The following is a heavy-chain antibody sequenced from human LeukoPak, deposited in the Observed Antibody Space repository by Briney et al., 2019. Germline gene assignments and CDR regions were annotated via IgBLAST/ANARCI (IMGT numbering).Heavy chain of an antibody. CDR2: IYTSGST. Sequence: SETLSLTCAVYGGSFSGYYWSWIRQPAGKGLEWIGRIYTSGSTNYNPSLKSRVTMSVDTSKNQFSLKLSSVTAADTAVYYCARGGYPWGQGTLVTVSS. CDR1: GGSFSGYY. D-gene: IGHD3-16*01. J-gene: IGHJ5*02. CDR3: ARGGYP. V-gene: IGHV4-59*10.